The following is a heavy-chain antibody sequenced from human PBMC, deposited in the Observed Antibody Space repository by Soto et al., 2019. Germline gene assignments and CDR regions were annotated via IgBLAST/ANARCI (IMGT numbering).Heavy chain of an antibody. D-gene: IGHD6-19*01. J-gene: IGHJ4*02. Sequence: QVQLVESGGGVVQPGRSLRLSCAASGFTFSSYGMHWVRQAPGKGLEWVAVIWYDASNKYYADSVKGRFTISRDNSKNTLLLQMDSLRAGDTAVYYCARDCAGYSSGWYQRGGFDYWGQGTLVTVSS. CDR2: IWYDASNK. V-gene: IGHV3-33*01. CDR3: ARDCAGYSSGWYQRGGFDY. CDR1: GFTFSSYG.